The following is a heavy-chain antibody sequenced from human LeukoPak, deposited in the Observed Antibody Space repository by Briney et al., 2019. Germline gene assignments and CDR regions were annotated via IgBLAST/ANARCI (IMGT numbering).Heavy chain of an antibody. J-gene: IGHJ4*02. V-gene: IGHV3-23*01. Sequence: GRSLRLSCAASGFTFSSYGMHWVRQAPGKGLEWVSFISGSGDSTNYADSVNGRFTISRDNSKNSLYLQMNSLRVEDTAMYYCTKTGGPWDWGQGTLVTVSS. CDR3: TKTGGPWD. CDR2: ISGSGDST. CDR1: GFTFSSYG. D-gene: IGHD7-27*01.